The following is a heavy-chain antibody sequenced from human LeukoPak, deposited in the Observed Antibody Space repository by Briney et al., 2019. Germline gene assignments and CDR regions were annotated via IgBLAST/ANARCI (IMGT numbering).Heavy chain of an antibody. Sequence: PGGSLRLSCAASGFTFSSDAMSWVRQAPGKGLEWVSAISGSGGSTYYADSVKGRFTISRDNSKNTLYLQMNSLRAEDTAVYYCAKVRPTPSIAVAGMMDYWGQGTLVTVSS. CDR2: ISGSGGST. J-gene: IGHJ4*02. D-gene: IGHD6-19*01. V-gene: IGHV3-23*01. CDR3: AKVRPTPSIAVAGMMDY. CDR1: GFTFSSDA.